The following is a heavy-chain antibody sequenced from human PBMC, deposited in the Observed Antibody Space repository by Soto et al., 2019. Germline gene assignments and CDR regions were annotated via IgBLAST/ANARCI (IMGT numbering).Heavy chain of an antibody. J-gene: IGHJ4*02. CDR3: ARGGCSRTGCLAD. CDR2: ISTDGSDT. Sequence: EVQLVESGGGLVQPGGSLRLSCAASGFIFSGYDMHWVRQAAGKGLAWVARISTDGSDTNYADSVRGRFTISKDYAKNMLYLQMNSLSAEDTAVYYCARGGCSRTGCLADWGQGTLVNVSS. V-gene: IGHV3-74*01. D-gene: IGHD2-2*01. CDR1: GFIFSGYD.